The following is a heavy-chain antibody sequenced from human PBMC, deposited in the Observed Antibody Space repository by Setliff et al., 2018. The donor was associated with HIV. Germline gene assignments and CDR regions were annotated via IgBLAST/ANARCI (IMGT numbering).Heavy chain of an antibody. CDR2: IIPILGMA. J-gene: IGHJ6*03. V-gene: IGHV1-69*10. Sequence: EASVKVSGKASGDTFSSYAISWVRQAPGQGLEWMGGIIPILGMAKYTQKFQGRVTITADKSTSTAYMELSSLKSEDTAVYYCASAYDYYMDVWGKGTTVTVSS. CDR3: ASAYDYYMDV. CDR1: GDTFSSYA.